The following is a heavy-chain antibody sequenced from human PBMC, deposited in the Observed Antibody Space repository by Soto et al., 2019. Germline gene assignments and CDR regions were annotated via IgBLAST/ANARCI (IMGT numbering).Heavy chain of an antibody. Sequence: EVQLLESGGNLVQPGESLRLSCAASGFTFSTYAMSWVRQAPGKGLEWVSHISSDFITYYADSVKGGFTISRDNSKNTLDLQMNSLRAEDTALYFCATTYRYPAYTTCILAALDIWGQGTMVTVSP. D-gene: IGHD3-16*01. V-gene: IGHV3-23*01. J-gene: IGHJ3*02. CDR2: ISSDFIT. CDR1: GFTFSTYA. CDR3: ATTYRYPAYTTCILAALDI.